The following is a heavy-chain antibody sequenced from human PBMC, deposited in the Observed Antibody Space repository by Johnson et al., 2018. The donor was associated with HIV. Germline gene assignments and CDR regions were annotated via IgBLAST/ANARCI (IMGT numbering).Heavy chain of an antibody. CDR2: IKQDGSEK. V-gene: IGHV3-7*03. Sequence: VQLVESGGGLVKSGGSLRLSCAASGLTFKNVWMSWVRQAPGKGLEWVANIKQDGSEKYYVDSVKGRFTISRDNSKNSLYLQMNSLRAEDTALYYCAKENLSGAFDIWGQGTMVTVSS. CDR1: GLTFKNVW. CDR3: AKENLSGAFDI. J-gene: IGHJ3*02. D-gene: IGHD1-14*01.